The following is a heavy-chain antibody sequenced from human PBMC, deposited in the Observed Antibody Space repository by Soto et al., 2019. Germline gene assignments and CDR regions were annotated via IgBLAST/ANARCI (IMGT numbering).Heavy chain of an antibody. CDR3: AKDTYYYDRSGYYTYDH. J-gene: IGHJ4*02. V-gene: IGHV3-30*18. CDR1: GFTFSSYG. Sequence: QVQLVESGGGVVQPGRSLRLSCAASGFTFSSYGVHWVRQAPGKGLEWVASVSYDGSNKHYADSVKGRFTISRDNSRNTLDLQMNSLRADDTAVYYCAKDTYYYDRSGYYTYDHWGQGTQVTVSS. CDR2: VSYDGSNK. D-gene: IGHD3-22*01.